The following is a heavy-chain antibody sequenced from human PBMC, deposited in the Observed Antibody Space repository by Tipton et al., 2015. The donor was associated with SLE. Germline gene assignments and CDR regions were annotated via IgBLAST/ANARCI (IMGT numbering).Heavy chain of an antibody. CDR1: GDSITDSDYY. J-gene: IGHJ4*02. V-gene: IGHV4-39*01. CDR2: IYHDGDT. CDR3: ARRSFGGTSTPV. Sequence: TLSLTCTVSGDSITDSDYYWSWIRQTPGKGLDWIGSIYHDGDTYYNPSLKSRVTISADTSKNQFSLSLRSVTVADTAVYYCARRSFGGTSTPVWGLGTLVTVSS. D-gene: IGHD4-23*01.